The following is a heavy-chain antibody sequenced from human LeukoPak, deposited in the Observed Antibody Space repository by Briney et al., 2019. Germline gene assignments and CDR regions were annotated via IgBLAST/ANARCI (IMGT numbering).Heavy chain of an antibody. J-gene: IGHJ1*01. Sequence: PSETLSLTCTISGGSISSYFWSWIRQPPGKELEWIGYIYYSGSTNYNPSLKSRVTISVDTSKNQFSLKLSSVTAADTAVYYCARSITSSWYGDFQHWGQGTLVTVSS. D-gene: IGHD6-13*01. V-gene: IGHV4-59*01. CDR1: GGSISSYF. CDR2: IYYSGST. CDR3: ARSITSSWYGDFQH.